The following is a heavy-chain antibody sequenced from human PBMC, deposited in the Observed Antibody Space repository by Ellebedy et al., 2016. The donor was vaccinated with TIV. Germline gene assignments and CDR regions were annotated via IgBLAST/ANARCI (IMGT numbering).Heavy chain of an antibody. CDR3: ARDKVGRYYGSGSYTDH. CDR2: ISDDGRKD. Sequence: PGGSLRLSCSASGFTYNQYGMHRVRQAPGKGLEWVAVISDDGRKDYDSESAKGRFTISRDNSKNTLLLLMNSLRSEDTAMYYCARDKVGRYYGSGSYTDHWGQGTLVVVSS. CDR1: GFTYNQYG. D-gene: IGHD3-10*01. J-gene: IGHJ4*02. V-gene: IGHV3-30*03.